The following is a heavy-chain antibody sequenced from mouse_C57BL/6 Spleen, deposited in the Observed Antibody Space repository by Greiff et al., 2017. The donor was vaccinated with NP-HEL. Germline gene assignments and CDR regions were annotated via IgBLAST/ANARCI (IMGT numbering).Heavy chain of an antibody. CDR1: GFTFSDYG. D-gene: IGHD2-4*01. V-gene: IGHV5-15*01. CDR3: ARHGDYDYDGYYFDY. Sequence: EVQVVESGGGLVQPGGSLKLSCAASGFTFSDYGMAWVRQAPRKGPEWVAFISNLAYSIYYADTVTGRFTISRENAKNTLYLEMSSLRSEDTAMYYCARHGDYDYDGYYFDYWGQGTTLTVSS. CDR2: ISNLAYSI. J-gene: IGHJ2*01.